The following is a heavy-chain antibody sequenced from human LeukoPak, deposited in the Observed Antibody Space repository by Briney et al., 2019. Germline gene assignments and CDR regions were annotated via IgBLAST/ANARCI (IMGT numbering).Heavy chain of an antibody. V-gene: IGHV3-21*04. CDR1: RFTFSSYS. D-gene: IGHD3-22*01. CDR2: ISSSSTYI. J-gene: IGHJ4*02. CDR3: AKDPTPYYDSSGSLGYFDY. Sequence: GGSLRLSCAASRFTFSSYSMNWVRQAPGKGLEWVSSISSSSTYIYYADSVKGRFTISRDNAKNSLYLQMNSLRAEDTALYYCAKDPTPYYDSSGSLGYFDYWGQGTLVTVSS.